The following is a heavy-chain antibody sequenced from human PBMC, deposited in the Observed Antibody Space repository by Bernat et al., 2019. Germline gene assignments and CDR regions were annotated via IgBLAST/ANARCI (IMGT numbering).Heavy chain of an antibody. J-gene: IGHJ6*03. V-gene: IGHV3-73*02. CDR3: TTKYSYYMDV. CDR1: GFTFSGSA. CDR2: IRNKTNNYAT. Sequence: EVQLVESGGGLVQPGGSLQLSCAASGFTFSGSAMHWVRQASGKGLEWVGRIRNKTNNYATAYGASVKGRFTISRDDSKNTAYLEINTLKTEDTAVYYCTTKYSYYMDVWGKGTTVTVAS.